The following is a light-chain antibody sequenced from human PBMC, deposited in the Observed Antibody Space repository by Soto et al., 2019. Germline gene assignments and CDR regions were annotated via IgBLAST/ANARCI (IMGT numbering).Light chain of an antibody. V-gene: IGLV6-57*04. CDR2: DDN. CDR1: SGSIASNY. CDR3: SSYTSISTLYV. J-gene: IGLJ1*01. Sequence: NFMLTQPHSVSESPGKTVTISCTRSSGSIASNYVQWYQQRPGSAPTSVIYDDNQRPSGVPDRFSGSIDSSSNSASLTISGLKTEDEADYYCSSYTSISTLYVFGTGTKLTVL.